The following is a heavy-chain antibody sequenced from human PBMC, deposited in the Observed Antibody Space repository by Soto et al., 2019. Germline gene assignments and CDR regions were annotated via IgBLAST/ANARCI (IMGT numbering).Heavy chain of an antibody. CDR1: VFAISRGYY. J-gene: IGHJ4*02. CDR3: AREKVGTTFFDN. CDR2: IYPSVSS. D-gene: IGHD1-1*01. Sequence: SETLSLTCNVSVFAISRGYYWSFVRQSPGKGLEWIGSIYPSVSSYHNPSLETRLTLSIDTSKNQFTLKLASVTAADTALYYCAREKVGTTFFDNWGKGIQVTVSS. V-gene: IGHV4-38-2*02.